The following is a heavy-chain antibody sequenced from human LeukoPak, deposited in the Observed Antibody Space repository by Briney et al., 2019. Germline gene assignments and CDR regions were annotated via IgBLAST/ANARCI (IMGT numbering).Heavy chain of an antibody. CDR1: GFTFTSSA. J-gene: IGHJ4*02. Sequence: GASVKVSCKASGFTFTSSAVQWVRQARGQRLEWIGWIVVGSGNTNYAQKFQERVTITRDMSTSTAYMELNSLRSEDTAVYYCAALYSSGWRPFDYWGQGTLVTVSS. CDR3: AALYSSGWRPFDY. CDR2: IVVGSGNT. V-gene: IGHV1-58*01. D-gene: IGHD6-19*01.